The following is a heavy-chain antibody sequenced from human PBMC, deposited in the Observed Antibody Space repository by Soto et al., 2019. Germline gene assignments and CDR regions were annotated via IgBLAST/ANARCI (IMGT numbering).Heavy chain of an antibody. Sequence: QITLKESGPTLVRPTQTLTLTCAFSGFSLSTSGVGVGWIRQPPGKALEWLAVIYWDDSKHYSPSLRSRLTITKDPSKNQVVLTMTNMDPMHTGTYYCAHKGPEDWPLDYWGQGTLVTVSS. V-gene: IGHV2-5*02. CDR3: AHKGPEDWPLDY. D-gene: IGHD3-9*01. J-gene: IGHJ4*02. CDR1: GFSLSTSGVG. CDR2: IYWDDSK.